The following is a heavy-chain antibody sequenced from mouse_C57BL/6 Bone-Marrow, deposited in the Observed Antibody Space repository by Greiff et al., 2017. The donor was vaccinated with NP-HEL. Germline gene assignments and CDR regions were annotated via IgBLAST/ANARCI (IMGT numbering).Heavy chain of an antibody. D-gene: IGHD1-1*01. Sequence: QVQLQQSGAELVRPGSSVKLSCKASGYTFTSYWMDWVKQRPGQGLEWIGNIYPSDSETHYNQKFKDKATLTVDKSSSTAYMQLSSLTSEDSAVYYCARGRGSYYFDYWGQGTTLTVSS. CDR2: IYPSDSET. CDR3: ARGRGSYYFDY. CDR1: GYTFTSYW. V-gene: IGHV1-61*01. J-gene: IGHJ2*01.